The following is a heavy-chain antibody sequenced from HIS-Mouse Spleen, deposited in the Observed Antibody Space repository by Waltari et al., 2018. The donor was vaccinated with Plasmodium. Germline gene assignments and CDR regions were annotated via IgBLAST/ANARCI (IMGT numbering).Heavy chain of an antibody. D-gene: IGHD1-26*01. Sequence: QLQLQESGPGLVKPSETLSLTCTVSGGSISSSSYYWGWIRQPPGKGLEWIGSIYYCGSTYYTPSLKSRVTISVDTSKNQFSLKLSSVTAADTAVYYCARRGGSYYYFDYWGQGTLVTVSS. CDR2: IYYCGST. V-gene: IGHV4-39*01. J-gene: IGHJ4*02. CDR1: GGSISSSSYY. CDR3: ARRGGSYYYFDY.